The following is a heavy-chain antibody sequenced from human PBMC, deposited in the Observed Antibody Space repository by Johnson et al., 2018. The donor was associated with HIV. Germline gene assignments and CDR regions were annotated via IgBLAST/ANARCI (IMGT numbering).Heavy chain of an antibody. D-gene: IGHD5-12*01. CDR1: GFIFSSYA. V-gene: IGHV3-30*04. CDR3: ARGRGVATIWTAFDI. Sequence: QVQLVESGGGVVQPGRSLRLSCAASGFIFSSYAMHWVRQAPGTGLEWVAVIAYDGSNKYYADSVKGRFSISRDNLKNTLYLQMNSLRGEDTTMYYCARGRGVATIWTAFDIWGQGTMVTVSS. J-gene: IGHJ3*02. CDR2: IAYDGSNK.